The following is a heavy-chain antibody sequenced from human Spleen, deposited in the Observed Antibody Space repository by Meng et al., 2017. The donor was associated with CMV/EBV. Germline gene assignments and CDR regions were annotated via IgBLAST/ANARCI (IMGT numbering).Heavy chain of an antibody. CDR2: IYSGGST. J-gene: IGHJ4*02. V-gene: IGHV3-53*01. Sequence: GESLKISCAASGFTVSSNYMSWVRQAPGKGLEWVSVIYSGGSTYYADSVKGRFTISRDNSKNTLYLQMNSLRAEDTAVYYCARRPGDGYSLDYWGQGTLVTVSS. CDR3: ARRPGDGYSLDY. CDR1: GFTVSSNY. D-gene: IGHD5-24*01.